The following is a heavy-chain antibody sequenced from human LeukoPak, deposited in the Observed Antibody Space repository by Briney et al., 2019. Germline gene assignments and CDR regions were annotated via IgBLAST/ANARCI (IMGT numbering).Heavy chain of an antibody. CDR2: INWNGGST. CDR3: ARTVGYCSGGSCYSSFTGSLDY. Sequence: GGSLRLSCAASGFTFGDYGMSWVRQAPGKGLEWVSGINWNGGSTGYADSVKGRFTISRDNAKNSLYLQMNSLRAEDTALYYCARTVGYCSGGSCYSSFTGSLDYWGQGTLVTVSS. J-gene: IGHJ4*02. CDR1: GFTFGDYG. V-gene: IGHV3-20*04. D-gene: IGHD2-15*01.